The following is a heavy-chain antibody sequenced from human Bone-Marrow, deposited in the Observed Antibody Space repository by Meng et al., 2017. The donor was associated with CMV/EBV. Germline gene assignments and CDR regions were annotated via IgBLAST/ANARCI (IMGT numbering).Heavy chain of an antibody. CDR1: GSPFSGSA. V-gene: IGHV3-73*01. D-gene: IGHD2-21*01. CDR3: TRHALVVGWFDP. Sequence: PSGSPFSGSALHCVRQASGKGLEWVGRIRSKANSYATAYAASVKGRFTISRDDSKNTAYLQMNSLKTEDTAVYYCTRHALVVGWFDPWGQGTLVTVSS. J-gene: IGHJ5*02. CDR2: IRSKANSYAT.